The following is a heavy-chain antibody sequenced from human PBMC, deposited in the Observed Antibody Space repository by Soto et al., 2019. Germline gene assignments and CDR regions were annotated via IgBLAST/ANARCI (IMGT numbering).Heavy chain of an antibody. CDR1: GSTFTSYG. Sequence: ASLKVSCKSSGSTFTSYGISCVRQSPGQGLELMGWISAYNGNTNYAQKLQGRVTMTTDTSTSTAYMELRSLRSDDTAVYYCARRTLNYYYMDVWGKGTTVTVSS. J-gene: IGHJ6*03. D-gene: IGHD3-16*01. CDR3: ARRTLNYYYMDV. V-gene: IGHV1-18*01. CDR2: ISAYNGNT.